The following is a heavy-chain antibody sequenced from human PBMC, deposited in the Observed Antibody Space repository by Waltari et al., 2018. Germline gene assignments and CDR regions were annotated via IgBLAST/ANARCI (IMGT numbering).Heavy chain of an antibody. Sequence: QVQLVESGGGVVQPGRSLRLSCAASGFTFSSYGMHWVRQAPGKGLEWVAVIWYDGSNKYYADSVKCRFTISRDNSKNTLYLQMNSLRAEDTAVYYCARRMEMATINDAFDIWGQGTMVTVSS. J-gene: IGHJ3*02. CDR3: ARRMEMATINDAFDI. CDR1: GFTFSSYG. CDR2: IWYDGSNK. D-gene: IGHD5-12*01. V-gene: IGHV3-33*01.